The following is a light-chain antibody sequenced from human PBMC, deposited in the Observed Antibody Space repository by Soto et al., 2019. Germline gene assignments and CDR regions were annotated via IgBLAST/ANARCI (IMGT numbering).Light chain of an antibody. V-gene: IGKV3-20*01. J-gene: IGKJ5*01. CDR3: QHFGGTTFT. Sequence: VVAQSPATLFLSPGERAPLSCRASQNVGSNLAWYQHKPGQAPSLLIYGASTRATGIPDRFSGSGSGTHFTLTISRLEPGDFAVYYCQHFGGTTFTFGQGTQREIK. CDR2: GAS. CDR1: QNVGSN.